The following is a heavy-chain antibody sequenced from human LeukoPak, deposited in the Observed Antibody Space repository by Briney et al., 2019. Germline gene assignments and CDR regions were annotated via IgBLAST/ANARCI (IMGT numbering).Heavy chain of an antibody. Sequence: ASVKVSCKASGYTFTGYYMHWARQAPGQGLEWMGWINPNSGGTNYAQKFQGRVTMTRDTSISTAYMELSRLRSDDTAVYYCARDLTDFGVVINYGMDVWGQGTTVTVSS. V-gene: IGHV1-2*02. CDR3: ARDLTDFGVVINYGMDV. CDR1: GYTFTGYY. J-gene: IGHJ6*02. D-gene: IGHD3-3*01. CDR2: INPNSGGT.